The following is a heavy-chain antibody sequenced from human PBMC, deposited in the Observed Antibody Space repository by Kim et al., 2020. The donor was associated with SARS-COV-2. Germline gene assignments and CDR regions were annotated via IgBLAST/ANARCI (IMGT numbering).Heavy chain of an antibody. D-gene: IGHD5-12*01. CDR1: GYTFTSYY. J-gene: IGHJ1*01. V-gene: IGHV1-46*01. CDR2: INPSGGST. Sequence: ASVKVSCKASGYTFTSYYMHWVRQAPGQGLEWMGIINPSGGSTSYAQKFQGRVTMTRDTSTSTVYMELSSLRSEDTAVYYCAGARGGGYNNYLSGYFQHWGQGTLVTVSS. CDR3: AGARGGGYNNYLSGYFQH.